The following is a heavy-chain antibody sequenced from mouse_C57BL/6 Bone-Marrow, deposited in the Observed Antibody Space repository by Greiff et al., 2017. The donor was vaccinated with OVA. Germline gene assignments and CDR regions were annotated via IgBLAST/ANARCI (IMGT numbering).Heavy chain of an antibody. CDR1: GYTFTSYW. J-gene: IGHJ2*01. V-gene: IGHV1-64*01. CDR2: IHPNSGST. CDR3: ARRPYYYGSSPFDY. Sequence: VQLQQPGAELVKPGASVKLSCKASGYTFTSYWMHWVKQRPGQGLEWIGMIHPNSGSTNYNEKFKSKATLTVDKSSSTAYMQLSSLTSEDSAVYYCARRPYYYGSSPFDYWGQGTTLTVSS. D-gene: IGHD1-1*01.